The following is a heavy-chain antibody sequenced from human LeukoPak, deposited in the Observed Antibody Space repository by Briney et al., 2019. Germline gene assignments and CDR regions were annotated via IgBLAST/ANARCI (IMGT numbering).Heavy chain of an antibody. V-gene: IGHV4-39*07. CDR1: GGSISSSSYY. D-gene: IGHD3-22*01. J-gene: IGHJ5*02. CDR2: IYHSGST. CDR3: ARDGSYYDSQGNWFDP. Sequence: PSETLSLTCTVSGGSISSSSYYWGWIRQPPGKGVEWIGEIYHSGSTNYNPSLKSRVTISVDKSKNQFSLKLSSVTAADTAVYYCARDGSYYDSQGNWFDPWGQGTLVTVSS.